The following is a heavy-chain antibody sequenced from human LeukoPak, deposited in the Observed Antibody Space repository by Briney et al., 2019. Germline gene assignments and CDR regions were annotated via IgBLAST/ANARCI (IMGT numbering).Heavy chain of an antibody. V-gene: IGHV3-33*01. CDR2: IWYDGSNK. D-gene: IGHD2-15*01. CDR3: ARAEDIDDPGPFQH. J-gene: IGHJ1*01. CDR1: GFTFSSYG. Sequence: GRSLRLSCAASGFTFSSYGMHWVRQAPGKGVEWVAVIWYDGSNKYYADSVKGRFTISRDNSKNTLYLQMNSLRAEDTAVYYCARAEDIDDPGPFQHWGQGTLVTVSS.